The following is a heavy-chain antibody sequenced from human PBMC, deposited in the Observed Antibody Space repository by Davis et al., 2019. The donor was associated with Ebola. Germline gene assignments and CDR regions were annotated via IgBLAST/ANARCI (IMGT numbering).Heavy chain of an antibody. CDR2: IKSKTDGGTT. CDR3: TTDQHGYKTVFLPTVYYYGMDV. D-gene: IGHD5-24*01. J-gene: IGHJ6*02. CDR1: GFTFSSYA. Sequence: PGGSLRLSCAASGFTFSSYAMHWVRQAPGKGLEWVGRIKSKTDGGTTDYAAPVKGRFTISRDDSKNTLYLQMNSLKTEDTAVYYCTTDQHGYKTVFLPTVYYYGMDVWGQGTTVTVSS. V-gene: IGHV3-15*07.